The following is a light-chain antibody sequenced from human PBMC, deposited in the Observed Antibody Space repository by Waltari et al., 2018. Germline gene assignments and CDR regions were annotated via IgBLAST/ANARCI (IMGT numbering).Light chain of an antibody. J-gene: IGKJ1*01. CDR2: LIS. V-gene: IGKV2-28*01. CDR1: QSLLHSPVSTF. Sequence: DFVLNQSPLSPSVPPGGPASVSYRSSQSLLHSPVSTFLDWYLQKPGQSPQLLIYLISNWASGVPDRFSGSGSGTEFTLKISRVEAEDVGAYFCMQARRTPWTFGQGTKVEIK. CDR3: MQARRTPWT.